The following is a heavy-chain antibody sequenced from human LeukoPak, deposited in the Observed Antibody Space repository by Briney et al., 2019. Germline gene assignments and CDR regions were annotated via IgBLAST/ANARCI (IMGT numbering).Heavy chain of an antibody. J-gene: IGHJ6*02. V-gene: IGHV3-30*04. CDR2: ISYDGSNK. CDR1: GFTFSSYA. Sequence: GGSLRLSCAASGFTFSSYAMHWVRQAPGKGLEWVAVISYDGSNKYYADSVKGRFTISRDNSKNTLYLQMNSLRAEDTAVYYCARADIVVVPAASYYYGMDVWGQGTTVTVSS. D-gene: IGHD2-2*01. CDR3: ARADIVVVPAASYYYGMDV.